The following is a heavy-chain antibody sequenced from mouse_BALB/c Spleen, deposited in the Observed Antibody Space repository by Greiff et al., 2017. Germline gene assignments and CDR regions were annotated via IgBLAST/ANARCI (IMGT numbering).Heavy chain of an antibody. Sequence: AAELARPGASVKMSCKASGYTFTSYTMHWVKQRPGQGLEWIGYINPSSGYTEYNQKFKDKTTLTADKSSSTAYMQLSSLTSEDSAVYYCARSDYYGSSHYYAMDYWGQGTSVTVSS. CDR1: GYTFTSYT. CDR2: INPSSGYT. J-gene: IGHJ4*01. CDR3: ARSDYYGSSHYYAMDY. V-gene: IGHV1-4*02. D-gene: IGHD1-1*01.